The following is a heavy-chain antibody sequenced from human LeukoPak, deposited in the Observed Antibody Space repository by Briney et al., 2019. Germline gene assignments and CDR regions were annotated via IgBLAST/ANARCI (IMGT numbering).Heavy chain of an antibody. J-gene: IGHJ4*02. D-gene: IGHD6-19*01. CDR2: IKQDGSEK. CDR1: GFTFSSYW. Sequence: GGSLRLSCAASGFTFSSYWTSWVRQAPGKGLEWVANIKQDGSEKYYVDSVKGRFTISRDNAKNSLYLQMSSLRAEDTAVYYCARDSQLGIAVAGIFDYWGQGTLVTVSS. CDR3: ARDSQLGIAVAGIFDY. V-gene: IGHV3-7*01.